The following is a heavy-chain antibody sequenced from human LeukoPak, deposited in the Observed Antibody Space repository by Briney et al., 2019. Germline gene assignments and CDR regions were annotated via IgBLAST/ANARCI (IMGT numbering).Heavy chain of an antibody. Sequence: ASVNVSCKASGGTFSSYAISWVRQAPGQGLEWMGRIIPILGIANYAQKFQGRVTITADKSTSTAYMELSSLRSEDTAVYYCARDTTEGLAFDIWGQGTMVTVSS. CDR1: GGTFSSYA. J-gene: IGHJ3*02. CDR3: ARDTTEGLAFDI. CDR2: IIPILGIA. V-gene: IGHV1-69*04. D-gene: IGHD1-1*01.